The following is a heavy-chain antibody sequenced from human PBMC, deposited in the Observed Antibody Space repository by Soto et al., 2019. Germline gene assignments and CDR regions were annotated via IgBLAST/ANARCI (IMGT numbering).Heavy chain of an antibody. Sequence: EVQLLETGGGSVHVGGSLRLSCAVSGFNLRNYEMNWVRQVPGKGLEWISKISGSNNNIYYADSVQGRFTISRDNANNVLFLQMNSLRAEDTVTYHCATEELCGADCYFFKHWGQGTLVTVSS. CDR3: ATEELCGADCYFFKH. V-gene: IGHV3-48*03. J-gene: IGHJ4*02. CDR2: ISGSNNNI. CDR1: GFNLRNYE. D-gene: IGHD2-21*02.